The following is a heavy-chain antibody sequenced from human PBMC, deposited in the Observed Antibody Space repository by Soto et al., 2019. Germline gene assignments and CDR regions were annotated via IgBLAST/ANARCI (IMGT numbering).Heavy chain of an antibody. CDR2: INPNSGGT. CDR3: ARDLGCSGGSCYSPYNWFDP. J-gene: IGHJ5*02. D-gene: IGHD2-15*01. Sequence: QVQLVQSGAEVKKPGASVKVSCKASGYTFTGYYMHWVRQAPGQGLEWMGWINPNSGGTNYAQKFQGWVTMTRDTTISTADMERSRLRSDDTAVYYCARDLGCSGGSCYSPYNWFDPWGQGTLVTVSS. CDR1: GYTFTGYY. V-gene: IGHV1-2*04.